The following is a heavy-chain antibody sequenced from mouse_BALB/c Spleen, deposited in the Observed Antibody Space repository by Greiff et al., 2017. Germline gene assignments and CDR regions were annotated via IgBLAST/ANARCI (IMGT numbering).Heavy chain of an antibody. D-gene: IGHD2-14*01. Sequence: DVQLVESGPGLVKPSQSLSLTCSVTGYSITSGYYWNWIRQFPGNKLEWMGYISYDGSNNYNPSLKNRISITRDTSKNQFFLKLNSVTTEDTATYYCARDNYRYDGFDYWGQGTTLTVSS. CDR3: ARDNYRYDGFDY. V-gene: IGHV3-6*02. CDR2: ISYDGSN. J-gene: IGHJ2*01. CDR1: GYSITSGYY.